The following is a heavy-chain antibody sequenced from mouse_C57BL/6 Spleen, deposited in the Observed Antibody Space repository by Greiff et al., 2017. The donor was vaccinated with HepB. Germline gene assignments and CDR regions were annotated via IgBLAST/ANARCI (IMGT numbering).Heavy chain of an antibody. CDR1: GYSFTSYY. Sequence: QVQLKESGPELVKPGASVKISCKASGYSFTSYYIHWVKQRPGQGLEWIGWIYPGSGNTKYNEKFKGKATLTADTSSSTAYMQLSSLTSEDSAVYYCARNLYYAMDYWGQGTSVTVSS. CDR3: ARNLYYAMDY. J-gene: IGHJ4*01. V-gene: IGHV1-66*01. CDR2: IYPGSGNT.